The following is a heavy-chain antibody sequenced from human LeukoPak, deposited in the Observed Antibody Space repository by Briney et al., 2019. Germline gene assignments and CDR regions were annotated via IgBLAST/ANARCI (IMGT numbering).Heavy chain of an antibody. CDR1: GGSISSYY. CDR3: ARDWTYYDSSGYYRGLYYFYY. CDR2: IYTSGST. D-gene: IGHD3-22*01. V-gene: IGHV4-4*07. J-gene: IGHJ4*02. Sequence: PSETLSLTCTVSGGSISSYYWSWIRQPAGKGLEWIGRIYTSGSTNYNPSLKSRVTISVDKSKNQFSLKLSSVTAADTAVYYCARDWTYYDSSGYYRGLYYFYYWGQGTLVTVSS.